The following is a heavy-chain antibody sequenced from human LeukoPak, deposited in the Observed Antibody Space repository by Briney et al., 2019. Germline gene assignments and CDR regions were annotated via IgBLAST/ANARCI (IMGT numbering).Heavy chain of an antibody. CDR3: ARRGCNGGSCYAY. CDR2: SYPGDSDT. CDR1: GYSFSNDW. V-gene: IGHV5-51*01. J-gene: IGHJ4*02. Sequence: GESLKISCKGSGYSFSNDWIGWVRQMPGKGLEWMGISYPGDSDTRYSPSFQGQVTISADKSISTAYLQSSSLGASDTAMYYCARRGCNGGSCYAYWGQGTLVTVSS. D-gene: IGHD2-15*01.